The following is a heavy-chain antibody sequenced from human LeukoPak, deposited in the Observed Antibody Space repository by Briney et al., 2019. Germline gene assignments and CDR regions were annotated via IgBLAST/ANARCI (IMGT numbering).Heavy chain of an antibody. Sequence: PSETLSLTCTVTGGSFSTYYWSWIRQPPGKGLEWIGHFYYSGTTEYNPSLKSRITISVDTSENQFSLRLSSVTAADTAVYYCARLGGGSYPPFDYWGQGTLVTVSS. D-gene: IGHD1-26*01. CDR3: ARLGGGSYPPFDY. J-gene: IGHJ4*02. V-gene: IGHV4-59*08. CDR1: GGSFSTYY. CDR2: FYYSGTT.